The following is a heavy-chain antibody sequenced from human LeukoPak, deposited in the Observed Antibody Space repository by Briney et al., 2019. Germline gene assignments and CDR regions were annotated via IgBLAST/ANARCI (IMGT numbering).Heavy chain of an antibody. CDR3: ARADYYDSSISWFDP. D-gene: IGHD3-22*01. CDR1: GGTFSSYA. J-gene: IGHJ5*02. CDR2: ISAYNGNT. Sequence: ASVKVSCKASGGTFSSYAISWVRQAPGQGLEWMGWISAYNGNTNYAQKLQGRVTMTTDTSTSTAYMELRSLRSDDTAVYYCARADYYDSSISWFDPWGQGTLVTVSS. V-gene: IGHV1-18*01.